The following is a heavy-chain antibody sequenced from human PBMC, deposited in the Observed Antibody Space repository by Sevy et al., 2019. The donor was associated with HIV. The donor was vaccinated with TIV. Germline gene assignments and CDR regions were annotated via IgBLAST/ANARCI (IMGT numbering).Heavy chain of an antibody. D-gene: IGHD2-21*02. CDR1: GFTFSSFS. CDR2: INSRSTYI. Sequence: GGSLRLSCTASGFTFSSFSMSWVRQAPGKGLEWVASINSRSTYIYHADPVKGRFTISRDNAKDTLFLQMNSLTPEDTAVYYCARGGGYCGGDCYSIDYWGQGALVTVSS. J-gene: IGHJ4*02. V-gene: IGHV3-21*01. CDR3: ARGGGYCGGDCYSIDY.